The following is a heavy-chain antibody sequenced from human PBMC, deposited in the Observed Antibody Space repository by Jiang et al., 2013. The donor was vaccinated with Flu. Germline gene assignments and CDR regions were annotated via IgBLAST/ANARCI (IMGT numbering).Heavy chain of an antibody. D-gene: IGHD2-8*01. J-gene: IGHJ5*02. CDR2: IDWDDDK. V-gene: IGHV2-70*04. CDR1: GFSLSTSGMR. Sequence: TFSGFSLSTSGMRVSWIRQPPGKALEWLARIDWDDDKFYNTSLKTRLTISKDTSKNQVVLTMTNMDPVDTATYYCARINTDGMGTNWFDPWGQGTLVTVSS. CDR3: ARINTDGMGTNWFDP.